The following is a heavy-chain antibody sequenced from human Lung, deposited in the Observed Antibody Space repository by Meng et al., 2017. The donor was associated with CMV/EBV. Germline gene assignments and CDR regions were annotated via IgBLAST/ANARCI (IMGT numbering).Heavy chain of an antibody. CDR3: ARPFRPGYGDPGFDF. V-gene: IGHV1-69*13. D-gene: IGHD4-17*01. Sequence: SVXVSCKASGGDFYNFGISWIRQAPGQGLQWMGRIIPTFGTAHYARGFQGKITISADGPTTTAFMEISGLTSDDTAVYYCARPFRPGYGDPGFDFWGQGXLVTVSS. CDR2: IIPTFGTA. CDR1: GGDFYNFG. J-gene: IGHJ4*02.